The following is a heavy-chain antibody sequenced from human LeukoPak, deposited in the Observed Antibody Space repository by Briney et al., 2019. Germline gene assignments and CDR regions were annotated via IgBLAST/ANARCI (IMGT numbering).Heavy chain of an antibody. J-gene: IGHJ6*02. V-gene: IGHV3-23*01. Sequence: GGSLRLSCAASGFTFSTYAIMWVRQAPGKGLHWVSSIYSDGSTYYADSVRGRFIISRDNSRNTLHLQMNSLRADDTAVYYCARGSYGLYYYGMDVWGQGTTVTVSS. CDR1: GFTFSTYA. CDR3: ARGSYGLYYYGMDV. D-gene: IGHD5-18*01. CDR2: IYSDGST.